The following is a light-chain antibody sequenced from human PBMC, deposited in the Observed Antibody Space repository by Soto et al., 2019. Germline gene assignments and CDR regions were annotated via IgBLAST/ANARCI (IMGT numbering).Light chain of an antibody. CDR3: SSYTSGTTSV. J-gene: IGLJ1*01. CDR2: DVT. Sequence: QSALTQPASVSGSPGQSITISCTGTSSDVGDYNYVSWYQQHPGKAPKLMIYDVTNRPSGVSNRFSGSKSGSTASLTISGLQAEDEADYYCSSYTSGTTSVFGTGTKLTVL. CDR1: SSDVGDYNY. V-gene: IGLV2-14*01.